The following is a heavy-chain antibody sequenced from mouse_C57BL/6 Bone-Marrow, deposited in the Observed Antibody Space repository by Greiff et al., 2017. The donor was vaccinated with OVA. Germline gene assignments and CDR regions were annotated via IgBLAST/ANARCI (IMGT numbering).Heavy chain of an antibody. CDR1: GFTFSSYA. V-gene: IGHV5-4*01. D-gene: IGHD2-5*01. J-gene: IGHJ4*01. CDR3: AREGAYYSNYRYAMDY. CDR2: ISDGGSYT. Sequence: EVQGVESGGGLVKPGGSLKLSCAASGFTFSSYAMSWVRQTPEKRLEWVATISDGGSYTYYTDNVKGRFTISRDNAKNNLYLQMSHLKSEDTAMYYCAREGAYYSNYRYAMDYWGQGTSVTVSS.